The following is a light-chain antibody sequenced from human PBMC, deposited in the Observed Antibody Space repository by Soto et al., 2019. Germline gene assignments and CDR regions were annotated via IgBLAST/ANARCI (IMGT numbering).Light chain of an antibody. V-gene: IGLV2-8*01. Sequence: QSALTQPPSASGSPGQAVTISCTGTSSDVGGYNYVSWYQQYPGRAPKLMIYAFTKRPAGVPDRFSGSKSGNTASLTVSGLQAEDEGEYYRSSYAASNKFYFVVGGGTKVTVL. CDR1: SSDVGGYNY. CDR2: AFT. CDR3: SSYAASNKFYFV. J-gene: IGLJ3*02.